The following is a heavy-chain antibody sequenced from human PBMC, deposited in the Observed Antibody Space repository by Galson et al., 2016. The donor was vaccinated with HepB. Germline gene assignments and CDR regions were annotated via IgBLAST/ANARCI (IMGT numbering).Heavy chain of an antibody. CDR1: GFTFNNFA. Sequence: SLRLSCAVSGFTFNNFAIHWVRQAPGKGLEWVAGISSDGNKKYYAASVKGRFTISRGNSKSTLLQMNSLRPEDTAVYYCARAREFAYYYYYYGMDVWGQGTTVTVSS. J-gene: IGHJ6*02. V-gene: IGHV3-30*04. CDR3: ARAREFAYYYYYYGMDV. CDR2: ISSDGNKK.